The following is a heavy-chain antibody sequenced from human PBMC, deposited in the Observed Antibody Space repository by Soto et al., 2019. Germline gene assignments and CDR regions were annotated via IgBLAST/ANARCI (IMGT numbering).Heavy chain of an antibody. CDR1: GFTFSSYD. CDR2: IGVAGDT. CDR3: ARDRGYCTSTNCEQAFDI. D-gene: IGHD2-2*01. Sequence: EVQLVESGGGLEQPGGSLRLSCAASGFTFSSYDMYWVRQGAGKGLECVSSIGVAGDTDYAGSVKGRFTISREHAKNSFYLPMNSLTAGATAVYDCARDRGYCTSTNCEQAFDIWGQGPMVTGSS. V-gene: IGHV3-13*04. J-gene: IGHJ3*02.